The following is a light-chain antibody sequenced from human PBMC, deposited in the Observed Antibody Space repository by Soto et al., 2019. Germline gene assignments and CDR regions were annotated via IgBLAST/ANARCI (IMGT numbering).Light chain of an antibody. CDR3: QSYASSLNVV. J-gene: IGLJ2*01. CDR1: SSNIGAAHD. CDR2: GNY. Sequence: QSVLTQPPSVSGAPGQRVTISCIGSSSNIGAAHDVHWYQQLPGTAPKLLICGNYNRPSGVPDRFSGSRSGAAASLAITGLRAEDEADYYCQSYASSLNVVFGGGTKLTVL. V-gene: IGLV1-40*01.